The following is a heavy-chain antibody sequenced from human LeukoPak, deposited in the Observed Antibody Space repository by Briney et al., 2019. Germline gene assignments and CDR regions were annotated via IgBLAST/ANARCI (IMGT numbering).Heavy chain of an antibody. CDR2: INHSGST. J-gene: IGHJ5*02. CDR3: AKGLDKFDP. Sequence: SETLSLTCAVYGGFFSGYYWSWIRQPPGKGLEWIGGINHSGSTNYNPSLKSRVTISVDTSKNQFSLKLSSVTAADTAVYYCAKGLDKFDPWGQGTLVTVSS. D-gene: IGHD1-1*01. V-gene: IGHV4-34*01. CDR1: GGFFSGYY.